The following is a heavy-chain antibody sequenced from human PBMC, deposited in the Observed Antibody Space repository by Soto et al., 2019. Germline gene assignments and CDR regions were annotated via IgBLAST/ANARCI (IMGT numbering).Heavy chain of an antibody. V-gene: IGHV3-23*01. J-gene: IGHJ4*02. Sequence: LQSGGGVVQPGESLRLSCAASGFSLRDHALSWVRQAAGGGLEWVSGISCCGGSTFYADSVKGRFSLARDDSKNTLSLQLNSLRVEDTAHYYCAKADGEQWLIPHLDNWGQGTLVTVS. D-gene: IGHD6-19*01. CDR3: AKADGEQWLIPHLDN. CDR1: GFSLRDHA. CDR2: ISCCGGST.